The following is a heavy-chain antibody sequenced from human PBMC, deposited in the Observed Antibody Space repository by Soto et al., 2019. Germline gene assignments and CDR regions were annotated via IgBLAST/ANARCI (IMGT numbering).Heavy chain of an antibody. CDR3: ARGVPVRFDY. CDR1: GGSISSGGYS. V-gene: IGHV4-30-2*01. Sequence: SETLSLTCAVSGGSISSGGYSWSWIRQPPGKGLEWIGYIYHSGSTYYNPSLKSRVTISVDRPKNQFSLKLSSVTAADTAVYYCARGVPVRFDYWGQGTLVTVSS. CDR2: IYHSGST. J-gene: IGHJ4*02. D-gene: IGHD4-17*01.